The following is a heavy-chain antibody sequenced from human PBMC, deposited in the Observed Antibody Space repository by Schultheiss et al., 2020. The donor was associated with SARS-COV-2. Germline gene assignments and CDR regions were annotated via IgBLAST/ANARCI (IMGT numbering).Heavy chain of an antibody. V-gene: IGHV4-59*12. CDR3: ARGRGVGVVVVPAAMSLRYGLDF. Sequence: SQTLSLTCTVSGGSISSYYWSWIRQPPGKGLEWIGYIYYSGSTNYNPSLKSRLTISVDTSKNQFSLKLSSVTAADTAVYSCARGRGVGVVVVPAAMSLRYGLDFWGQGTTVTVSS. CDR2: IYYSGST. D-gene: IGHD2-2*01. CDR1: GGSISSYY. J-gene: IGHJ6*02.